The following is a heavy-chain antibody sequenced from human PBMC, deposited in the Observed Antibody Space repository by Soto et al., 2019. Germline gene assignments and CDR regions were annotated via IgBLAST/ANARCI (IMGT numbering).Heavy chain of an antibody. CDR2: ISDVGTTT. Sequence: PGGSLRLSCAASGLTFSDYAMNWVRQAPGKGLEWVSFISDVGTTTHYADSVRGRFTISKDNAHNSLLLQMNSLRDEDTAVYYCTRDPNGILDFDFWGPGTLVTVSS. CDR3: TRDPNGILDFDF. CDR1: GLTFSDYA. V-gene: IGHV3-48*02. J-gene: IGHJ4*02. D-gene: IGHD2-8*01.